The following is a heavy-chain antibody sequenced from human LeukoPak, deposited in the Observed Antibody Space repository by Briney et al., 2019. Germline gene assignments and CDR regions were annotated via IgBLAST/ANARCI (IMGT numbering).Heavy chain of an antibody. CDR1: GGSIGNHY. V-gene: IGHV4-59*08. CDR3: ARHFTDVLRTASNAFDI. CDR2: MYYSGST. Sequence: PSETLSLTCTVSGGSIGNHYWSWIRQPPGEGLEWIGFMYYSGSTNYNPSLKSRVTISVDTSKNQFSLKLSSVTAADTAVYYCARHFTDVLRTASNAFDIWGRGTKVTVSS. D-gene: IGHD3-16*01. J-gene: IGHJ3*02.